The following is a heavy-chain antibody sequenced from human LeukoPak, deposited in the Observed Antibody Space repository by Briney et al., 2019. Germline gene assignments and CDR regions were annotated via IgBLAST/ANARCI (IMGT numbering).Heavy chain of an antibody. CDR2: IYFSGST. J-gene: IGHJ4*02. D-gene: IGHD3-22*01. CDR3: AREVITHGTWDY. Sequence: SETLSLTCSVSGGSMTYGSFYWSWIRQPAGKGLEWIGRIYFSGSTYYNPSLKSRVTISVDTYKSQFSLKLSSVTAADTAVYYCAREVITHGTWDYWGQGTLVTVSS. V-gene: IGHV4-61*02. CDR1: GGSMTYGSFY.